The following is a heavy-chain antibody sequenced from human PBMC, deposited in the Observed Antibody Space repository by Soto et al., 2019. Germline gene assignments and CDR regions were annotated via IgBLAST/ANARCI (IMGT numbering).Heavy chain of an antibody. Sequence: GGSLRLSCKGSGFTFSSFAIQWVRQAPGKGLEWVAAISDDGTNKYTADSVKGRFTISRDNSRNTVYLQVNSLRIEDTAVYYCAREYTAWPLAYGLDVWGQGTTVTVSS. CDR3: AREYTAWPLAYGLDV. J-gene: IGHJ6*02. D-gene: IGHD2-2*02. CDR2: ISDDGTNK. V-gene: IGHV3-30*04. CDR1: GFTFSSFA.